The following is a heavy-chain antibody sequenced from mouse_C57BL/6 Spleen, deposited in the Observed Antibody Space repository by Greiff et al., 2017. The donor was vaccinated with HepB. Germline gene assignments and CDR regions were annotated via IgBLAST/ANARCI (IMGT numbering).Heavy chain of an antibody. V-gene: IGHV5-6*01. J-gene: IGHJ2*01. D-gene: IGHD1-1*01. CDR1: GFTFSSYG. CDR2: ISSGGSYT. CDR3: ASASYYYGSSYVFDY. Sequence: EVQLVESGGDLVKPGGSLKLSCAASGFTFSSYGMSWVRQTPDKRLEWVATISSGGSYTYYPDSVKGRFTISRDNAKNTLYLQMSSLKSEDTAMYYCASASYYYGSSYVFDYWGQGTTLTVSS.